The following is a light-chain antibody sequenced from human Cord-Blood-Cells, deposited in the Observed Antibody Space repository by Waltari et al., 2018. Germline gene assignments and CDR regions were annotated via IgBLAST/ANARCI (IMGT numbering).Light chain of an antibody. CDR2: WAS. Sequence: DIVMTQSPDSLAVSLGERATINCKSSQSVLYSSNNKNYLAWYQQKPGQPPKLLIYWASTRESGVPDRFGGVASGTDFTLTISSLQAEDVAVYYCQQYYSTPYTFGQGTKLEIK. V-gene: IGKV4-1*01. CDR3: QQYYSTPYT. J-gene: IGKJ2*01. CDR1: QSVLYSSNNKNY.